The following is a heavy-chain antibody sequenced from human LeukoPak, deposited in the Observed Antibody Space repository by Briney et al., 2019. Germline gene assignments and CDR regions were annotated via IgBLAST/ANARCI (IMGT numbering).Heavy chain of an antibody. V-gene: IGHV4-39*01. J-gene: IGHJ5*02. Sequence: SETLSLTCTVSGGSISSSSDYWGWIRQPPGKGLEWIANIYYSGGTSYNPSLKSRVTISVDTSKNQFSLKLSSVTAADTAVYYCARRTGSSSSRWFDPWGQGTLVTVSS. D-gene: IGHD6-6*01. CDR1: GGSISSSSDY. CDR3: ARRTGSSSSRWFDP. CDR2: IYYSGGT.